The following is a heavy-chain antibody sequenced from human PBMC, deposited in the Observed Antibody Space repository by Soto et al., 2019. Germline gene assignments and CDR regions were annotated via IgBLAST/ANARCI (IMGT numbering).Heavy chain of an antibody. CDR2: IKPDGSEK. CDR1: GFTFRNYR. Sequence: EVQLVESGGGLVQPGGSLRLSCAASGFTFRNYRMGWVRQTPEKGLEWVANIKPDGSEKYYVDSVKGRFTISRDNAKNSLYLQMNSLRAEDTAVYYCARENYFDYWGQGTLVTVSS. J-gene: IGHJ4*02. CDR3: ARENYFDY. V-gene: IGHV3-7*04.